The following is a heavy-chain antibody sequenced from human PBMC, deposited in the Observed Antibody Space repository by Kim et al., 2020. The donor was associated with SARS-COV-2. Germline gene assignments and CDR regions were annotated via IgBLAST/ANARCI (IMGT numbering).Heavy chain of an antibody. CDR2: IHPGNYEI. V-gene: IGHV5-51*01. CDR3: ATTALGVMAQGDPLFDH. D-gene: IGHD3-10*01. Sequence: GESLKISCKGSGYSFNNHWVGWVRQKPGKGLEWVGFIHPGNYEIRYSPSIQGQVTISADKSITTAYMQWSSLKASDTAMYYCATTALGVMAQGDPLFDHWGQGTLVTVSS. CDR1: GYSFNNHW. J-gene: IGHJ4*02.